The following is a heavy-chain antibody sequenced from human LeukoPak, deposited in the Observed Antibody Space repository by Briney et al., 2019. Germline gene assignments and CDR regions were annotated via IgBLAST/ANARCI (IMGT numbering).Heavy chain of an antibody. CDR3: ARQGSYYYYMDV. CDR2: IYYSGST. V-gene: IGHV4-59*01. J-gene: IGHJ6*03. CDR1: GGSISSYY. Sequence: SETLSLTCTVSGGSISSYYWSWIRQPPGKGLEWIGYIYYSGSTNYNPSLKSRVTISVDTSKNQFSLKLTSVTAADTAVYYCARQGSYYYYMDVWGKGTTVTISS. D-gene: IGHD2-15*01.